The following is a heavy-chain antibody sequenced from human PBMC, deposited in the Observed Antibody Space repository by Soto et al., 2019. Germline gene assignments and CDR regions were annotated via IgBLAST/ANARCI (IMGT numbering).Heavy chain of an antibody. CDR2: IYYSGST. CDR3: ARYRAAATRKFPWFDP. D-gene: IGHD2-15*01. J-gene: IGHJ5*02. V-gene: IGHV4-59*01. Sequence: PSETLSLTCTVSGGSISSYYWSWIRQPPGKGLEWIGYIYYSGSTNYNPSLKSRVTISVDTSKNQFSLKLSSVTAADTAVYYCARYRAAATRKFPWFDPWGQGTLVTVSS. CDR1: GGSISSYY.